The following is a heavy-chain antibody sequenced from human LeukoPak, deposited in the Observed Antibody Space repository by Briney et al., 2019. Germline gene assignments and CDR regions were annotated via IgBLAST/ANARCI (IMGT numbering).Heavy chain of an antibody. CDR2: INWDGGST. CDR1: GFIFDDFT. J-gene: IGHJ4*02. V-gene: IGHV3-43*01. CDR3: AKGDVDSPMNFYH. Sequence: PGGSLRPSCAASGFIFDDFTIYWVRQVPGKGLEWVSLINWDGGSTYYADSVKGRFTISRDNSKNSLYLQMDSLTTEDTAFYYCAKGDVDSPMNFYHWGQGTLVTVSS. D-gene: IGHD5-12*01.